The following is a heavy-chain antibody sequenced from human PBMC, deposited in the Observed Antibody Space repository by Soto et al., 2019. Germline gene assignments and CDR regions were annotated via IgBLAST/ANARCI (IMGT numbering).Heavy chain of an antibody. CDR2: INPTSGGT. D-gene: IGHD2-2*01. V-gene: IGHV1-2*02. J-gene: IGHJ4*02. CDR3: ARGYCSSSGCSHYFDY. CDR1: GYTFPGNS. Sequence: ASVKVSCKASGYTFPGNSMHWVRQAPGQGLEWMALINPTSGGTNYAQKFQGRVTMTWDTSISTAYMELSRLRSDDTAIYYCARGYCSSSGCSHYFDYWGQGTLVTVSS.